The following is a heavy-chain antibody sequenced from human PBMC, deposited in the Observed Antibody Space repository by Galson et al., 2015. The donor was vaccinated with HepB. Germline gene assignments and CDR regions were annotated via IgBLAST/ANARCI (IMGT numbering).Heavy chain of an antibody. CDR3: ARGPKDFDY. J-gene: IGHJ4*02. CDR1: GFTFSSYG. CDR2: IWYDGSNK. Sequence: SLRLSCAASGFTFSSYGMHWVRQAPAKGLEWVAVIWYDGSNKYYADSVKGRFTISRDNSKNTLYLQMNSLRAEDTAVYYCARGPKDFDYWGQGTLVTVSS. V-gene: IGHV3-33*01.